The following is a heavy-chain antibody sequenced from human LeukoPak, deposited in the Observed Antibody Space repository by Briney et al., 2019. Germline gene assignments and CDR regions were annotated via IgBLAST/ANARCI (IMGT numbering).Heavy chain of an antibody. J-gene: IGHJ4*02. D-gene: IGHD4-17*01. V-gene: IGHV3-33*08. CDR1: GFTLSSYG. Sequence: PGRSLRLSCAASGFTLSSYGMHWVRQAPGKGLEWVAVIWYDGSNKYYADSVKGRFTISRDNSKNTLYLQMNSLRAEDTAVYYCARDRWTTVTAVFDYWGQGTLVTVSS. CDR3: ARDRWTTVTAVFDY. CDR2: IWYDGSNK.